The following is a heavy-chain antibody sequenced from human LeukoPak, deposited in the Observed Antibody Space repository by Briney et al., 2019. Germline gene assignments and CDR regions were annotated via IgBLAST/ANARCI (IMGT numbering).Heavy chain of an antibody. V-gene: IGHV5-51*01. D-gene: IGHD5-18*01. CDR3: ARRGVGYINWFDP. J-gene: IGHJ5*02. CDR2: IYPGDSDT. Sequence: GESLKTSFEASGYTFTNYWIGWLRQMPGKGLEWMGIIYPGDSDTRYSPSFQGQVTISADKSINTSYLQWNSLKASDTAMYYCARRGVGYINWFDPWGQGTLVTVSS. CDR1: GYTFTNYW.